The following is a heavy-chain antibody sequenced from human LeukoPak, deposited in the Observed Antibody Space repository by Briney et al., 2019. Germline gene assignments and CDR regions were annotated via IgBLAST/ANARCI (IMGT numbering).Heavy chain of an antibody. CDR1: GFTFSSYG. Sequence: SGGSLRLSCAASGFTFSSYGMHWVRQAPGKGLEWVAFIRYDGSNKYYADSVKGRFTISRDNSKNTLYLQMNSLRAEDTAVYYCAKDRVGGKTRPSSTQDDYWGQGTLVTVSS. CDR3: AKDRVGGKTRPSSTQDDY. CDR2: IRYDGSNK. J-gene: IGHJ4*02. V-gene: IGHV3-30*02. D-gene: IGHD4-23*01.